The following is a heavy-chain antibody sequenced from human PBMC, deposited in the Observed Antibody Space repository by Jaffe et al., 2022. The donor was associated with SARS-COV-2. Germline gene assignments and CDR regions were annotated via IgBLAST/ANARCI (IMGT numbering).Heavy chain of an antibody. D-gene: IGHD3-16*01. CDR2: ISSSSSYI. CDR3: ARGGGTRTEYYYYGMDV. V-gene: IGHV3-21*01. CDR1: GFTFSSYS. J-gene: IGHJ6*02. Sequence: EVQLVESGGGLVKPGGSLRLSCAASGFTFSSYSMNWVRQAPGKGLEWVSSISSSSSYIYYADSVKGRFTISRDNAKNSLYLQMNSLRAEDTAVYYCARGGGTRTEYYYYGMDVWGQGTTVTVSS.